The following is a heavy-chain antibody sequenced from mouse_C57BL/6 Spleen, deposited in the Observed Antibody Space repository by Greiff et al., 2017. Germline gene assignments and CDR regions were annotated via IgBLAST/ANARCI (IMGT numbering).Heavy chain of an antibody. CDR2: ISDGGSYT. CDR1: GFTFSSYA. CDR3: ARDRGTTVVDWYFDV. D-gene: IGHD1-1*01. J-gene: IGHJ1*03. Sequence: DVKLVEPGGGLVMPGGSLKLSCAASGFTFSSYAMSWVRQTPEKRLEWVATISDGGSYTYYPDNVKGRFTISRDNAKNNLYLQRSHLKYEDTAMYYCARDRGTTVVDWYFDVWGTGTTVTVSS. V-gene: IGHV5-4*01.